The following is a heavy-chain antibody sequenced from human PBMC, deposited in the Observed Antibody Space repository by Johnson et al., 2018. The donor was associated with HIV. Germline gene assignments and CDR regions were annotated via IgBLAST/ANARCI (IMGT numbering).Heavy chain of an antibody. J-gene: IGHJ3*02. Sequence: MQLVESGGGVVRPGGSLRLSCAASGFTFDDYGMSWVRQAPGKGLEWVSGINWNGGSTGYADSVKGRFTISRDNAKNSLYLQLNNLRAEDTAVYYCARSYSTSWNASDIWGQGTMVTVSS. CDR2: INWNGGST. CDR3: ARSYSTSWNASDI. D-gene: IGHD4-11*01. CDR1: GFTFDDYG. V-gene: IGHV3-20*04.